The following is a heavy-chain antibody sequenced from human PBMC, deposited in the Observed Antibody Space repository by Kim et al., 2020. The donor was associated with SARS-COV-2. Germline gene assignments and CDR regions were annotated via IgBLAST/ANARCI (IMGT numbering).Heavy chain of an antibody. CDR3: ARDTFSRNWNEYFHP. CDR2: ISGSGDNT. J-gene: IGHJ1*01. Sequence: GGSLRLSCAASGFTFSTYAMTWVRQAPGKGLECVSGISGSGDNTYYADSVKGRFTISRDNSRNTLYLQMNSLRADDTALYYCARDTFSRNWNEYFHPWGQGNLVTVSS. CDR1: GFTFSTYA. D-gene: IGHD2-2*01. V-gene: IGHV3-23*01.